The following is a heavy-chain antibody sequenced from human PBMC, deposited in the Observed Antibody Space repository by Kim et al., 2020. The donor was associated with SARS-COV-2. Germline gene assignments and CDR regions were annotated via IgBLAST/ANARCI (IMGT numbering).Heavy chain of an antibody. CDR1: GGSFSGYY. Sequence: SETLSLTCAVSGGSFSGYYWSWIRQPPGKGLEWIGEINHSGSTNYNPSLKSRVTISVDTSKNQFSLKLTSVTAADAALYYCARRLSNSSGWGSHYCDLWG. V-gene: IGHV4-34*01. CDR2: INHSGST. D-gene: IGHD3-10*01. CDR3: ARRLSNSSGWGSHYCDL. J-gene: IGHJ2*01.